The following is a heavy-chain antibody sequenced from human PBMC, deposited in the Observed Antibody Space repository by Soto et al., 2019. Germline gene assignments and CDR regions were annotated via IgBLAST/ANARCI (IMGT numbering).Heavy chain of an antibody. CDR3: ARGVRDSSGYFYFDY. CDR2: TRNKANSYTT. V-gene: IGHV3-72*01. D-gene: IGHD3-22*01. CDR1: GLTLSDHY. Sequence: EVQLVESGGDLVQPGGSLRLSCAASGLTLSDHYIDWVRQAPGKGLEWVGRTRNKANSYTTEYAASVKGRFTISRDDSKNSLYLQMNSPNTEDTAVYYCARGVRDSSGYFYFDYWGQGTLVTVSS. J-gene: IGHJ4*02.